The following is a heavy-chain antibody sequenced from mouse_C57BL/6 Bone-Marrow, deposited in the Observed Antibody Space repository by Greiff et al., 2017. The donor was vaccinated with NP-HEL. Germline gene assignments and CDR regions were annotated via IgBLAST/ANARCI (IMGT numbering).Heavy chain of an antibody. CDR2: IYPRSGNT. V-gene: IGHV1-81*01. J-gene: IGHJ2*01. CDR3: ARRGGGGNYYFDY. D-gene: IGHD2-1*01. CDR1: GYTFTSYG. Sequence: QVQLQQSGAELARPGASVKLSCKASGYTFTSYGISWVKQRTGQGLEWIGEIYPRSGNTYYNEKFKGKATLTADKSSSTAYMGLRSLTSEDSAVYFCARRGGGGNYYFDYWGQGTTLTVSS.